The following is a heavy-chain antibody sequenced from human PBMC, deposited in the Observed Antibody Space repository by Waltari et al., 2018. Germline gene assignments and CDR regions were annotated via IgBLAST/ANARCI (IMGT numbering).Heavy chain of an antibody. CDR1: DGSFRSGYFH. Sequence: QLQESGPPLVKPSETLSLTCTVSDGSFRSGYFHWGWIRQPPGKGLEWIGSININGGTSYNPSLKSRVTISRDTSRNQFSLRLSSVTVADTAMYYCAREHSGSSLSDPWGQGTLVTVSS. J-gene: IGHJ5*02. CDR3: AREHSGSSLSDP. V-gene: IGHV4-39*07. CDR2: ININGGT. D-gene: IGHD6-6*01.